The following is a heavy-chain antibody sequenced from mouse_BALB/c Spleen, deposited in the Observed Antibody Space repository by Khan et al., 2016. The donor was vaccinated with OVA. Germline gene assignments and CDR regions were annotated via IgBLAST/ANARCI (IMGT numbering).Heavy chain of an antibody. V-gene: IGHV1S81*02. Sequence: VQLQQSGAELVKAGASVKMSCKASGYTFTSYWMHWVKQRLGQGLEWFAETNPTHGRTYYNEKLKSKATLTVDKSSSTAYRVLSGPTFEDSAVYYCARIKKIVATYFDYWGQGTTLTVSS. CDR2: TNPTHGRT. J-gene: IGHJ2*01. CDR3: ARIKKIVATYFDY. D-gene: IGHD1-1*01. CDR1: GYTFTSYW.